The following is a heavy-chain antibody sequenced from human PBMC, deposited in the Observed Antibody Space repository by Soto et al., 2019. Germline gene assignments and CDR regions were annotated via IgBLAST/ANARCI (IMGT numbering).Heavy chain of an antibody. CDR3: ATGGERDYYDHSGWR. Sequence: QVQLVQSGAEVKKPGSSVKVSCKASGGTFSNYALDWVRQAPGQGLEWMGGIIPIFGTVRHAQNFQGRVTITADESTATAYMVLSSLRYEDTAMYYCATGGERDYYDHSGWRWGQGNLVTVSS. J-gene: IGHJ1*01. V-gene: IGHV1-69*12. D-gene: IGHD3-22*01. CDR1: GGTFSNYA. CDR2: IIPIFGTV.